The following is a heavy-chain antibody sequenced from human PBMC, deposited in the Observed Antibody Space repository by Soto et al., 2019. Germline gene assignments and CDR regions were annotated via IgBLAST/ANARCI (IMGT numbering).Heavy chain of an antibody. Sequence: SETLSLTCTVSGDSINTDKWWSWVRQPPGKGLEWIGEIYHNGNTDYNPSLKSRVTMSVDTSKNQFSLKVTSVNAADTAIYYCARDVAMTGETDRFDYWGQGTLVTVSS. CDR2: IYHNGNT. D-gene: IGHD3-10*01. J-gene: IGHJ4*02. CDR3: ARDVAMTGETDRFDY. CDR1: GDSINTDKW. V-gene: IGHV4-4*02.